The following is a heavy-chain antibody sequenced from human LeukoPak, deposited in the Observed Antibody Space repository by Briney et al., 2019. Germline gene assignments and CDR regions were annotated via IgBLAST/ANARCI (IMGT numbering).Heavy chain of an antibody. Sequence: PSETLSLTCTVAGDSISGGHYYWGWIRQPPGKGLEWIGAVRSTGTNYYSPSLKSRVTTSIDTSASQFSLKLSSVTAADTAMYYCARGTDNQWGLRDSWGQGTLVSVSS. CDR2: VRSTGTN. CDR3: ARGTDNQWGLRDS. CDR1: GDSISGGHYY. D-gene: IGHD1-26*01. J-gene: IGHJ4*02. V-gene: IGHV4-39*07.